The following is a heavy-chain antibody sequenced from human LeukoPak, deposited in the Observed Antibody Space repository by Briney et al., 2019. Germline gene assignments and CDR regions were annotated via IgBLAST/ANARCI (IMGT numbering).Heavy chain of an antibody. CDR1: GYTLIGYY. V-gene: IGHV1-2*02. D-gene: IGHD3-10*01. J-gene: IGHJ5*02. Sequence: ASVNVSCKASGYTLIGYYMHWVRQAPGQGLEWMGWIDPNSGGTNYAQKFQGRVTMTRDTSISTAYMELSRLRSDDTAVYYCAREEARGLGSLHRGWFDPWGQGTLVTVSS. CDR2: IDPNSGGT. CDR3: AREEARGLGSLHRGWFDP.